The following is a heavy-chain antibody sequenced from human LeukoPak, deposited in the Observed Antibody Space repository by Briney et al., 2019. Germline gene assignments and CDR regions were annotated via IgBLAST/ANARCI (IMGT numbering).Heavy chain of an antibody. CDR3: ASLKAMVPGYFDL. D-gene: IGHD4/OR15-4a*01. CDR2: IIPIFGTA. V-gene: IGHV1-69*05. CDR1: GGTFSSYA. J-gene: IGHJ2*01. Sequence: SVKVSCKASGGTFSSYAISWVRQAPGQGLEWMEGIIPIFGTANYAQKFQGRVTITTDESTSTAYMELSSLRSEDTAVYYCASLKAMVPGYFDLWGRGTLVTVSS.